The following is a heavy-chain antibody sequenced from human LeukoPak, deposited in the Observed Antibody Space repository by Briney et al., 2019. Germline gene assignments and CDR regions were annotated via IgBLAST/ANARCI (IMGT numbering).Heavy chain of an antibody. CDR1: GGSISSYY. V-gene: IGHV3-7*01. CDR3: GRTGDLSDY. Sequence: ETLSLTCTVSGGSISSYYWSWVRQAPGKGLEWVANIKEDGGERFYVDSVKGRFSISRDNAKNSLYLQMNSLRAEDTAVYYCGRTGDLSDYWGQGTLVTVSS. J-gene: IGHJ4*02. CDR2: IKEDGGER. D-gene: IGHD7-27*01.